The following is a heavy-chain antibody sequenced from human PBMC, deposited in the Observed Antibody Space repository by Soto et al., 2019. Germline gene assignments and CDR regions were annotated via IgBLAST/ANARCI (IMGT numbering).Heavy chain of an antibody. D-gene: IGHD3-3*01. J-gene: IGHJ4*02. CDR3: AGVDFLEVNVEY. CDR2: IYYSGST. V-gene: IGHV4-59*01. Sequence: QVQLQESGPGLVKPSETLSLTCTVSGGSISSNYWSWIRQPPGTGLEWIGYIYYSGSTNYNPSLKSRVTIPVDTSKNQCSLELSSVTAADTAVYCCAGVDFLEVNVEYLGQGSLVAVSS. CDR1: GGSISSNY.